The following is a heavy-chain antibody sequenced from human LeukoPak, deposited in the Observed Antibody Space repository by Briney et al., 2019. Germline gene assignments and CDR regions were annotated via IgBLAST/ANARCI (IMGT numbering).Heavy chain of an antibody. D-gene: IGHD4-17*01. Sequence: GGSLRLSCAASGFTFSSYSMTWVRQAPGKGLEWVSSISSSSSYIYYADSVKGRFTISRDNAKNSLYLQMNSLRAEDTAVYYCASNLDYGDPARFDPWGQGTLVTVSS. J-gene: IGHJ5*02. CDR1: GFTFSSYS. CDR2: ISSSSSYI. CDR3: ASNLDYGDPARFDP. V-gene: IGHV3-21*01.